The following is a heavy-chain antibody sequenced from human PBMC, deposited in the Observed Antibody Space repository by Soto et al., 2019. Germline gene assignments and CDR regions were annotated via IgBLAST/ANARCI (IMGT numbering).Heavy chain of an antibody. CDR3: ARDRGPTKGAWFDP. D-gene: IGHD1-1*01. V-gene: IGHV1-69*06. CDR1: GGTFSSYA. Sequence: ASVKVSCKASGGTFSSYAISWVRQAPGQGLKWMGGIIPIFGTANYAQKFQGRVTITADKSTSTAYMELSSLRSEDTAVYYCARDRGPTKGAWFDPWGQGTLVTVSS. J-gene: IGHJ5*02. CDR2: IIPIFGTA.